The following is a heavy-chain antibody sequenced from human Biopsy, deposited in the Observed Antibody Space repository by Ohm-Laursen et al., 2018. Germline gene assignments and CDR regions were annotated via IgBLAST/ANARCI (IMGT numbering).Heavy chain of an antibody. CDR3: ARTPILIVSAGLVYRHRKHLQGMDV. J-gene: IGHJ6*02. Sequence: TQTLTLTCSFSGFSLSARGMCVSWIRQAPGKALEWLARVDWDDYKDYSASLQTKLSISKDTSNDQVVLTVNNVDPADTATYYCARTPILIVSAGLVYRHRKHLQGMDVLGQGIAVTVS. D-gene: IGHD6-13*01. V-gene: IGHV2-70*11. CDR2: VDWDDYK. CDR1: GFSLSARGMC.